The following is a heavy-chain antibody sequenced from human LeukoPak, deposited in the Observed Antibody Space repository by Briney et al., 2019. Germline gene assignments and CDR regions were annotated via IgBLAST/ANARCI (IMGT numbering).Heavy chain of an antibody. J-gene: IGHJ4*02. V-gene: IGHV1-69*04. CDR2: IIPILGIA. CDR1: GGTLSSYA. Sequence: SVKVSCKASGGTLSSYAISWVRQAPGQGLEWMGRIIPILGIANYAQKFQGRVTITADKSTSTAYMELSSLRSEDTAVYYCARDTMSGYYRGLYYFDYWGQGTLVTVSS. D-gene: IGHD5-12*01. CDR3: ARDTMSGYYRGLYYFDY.